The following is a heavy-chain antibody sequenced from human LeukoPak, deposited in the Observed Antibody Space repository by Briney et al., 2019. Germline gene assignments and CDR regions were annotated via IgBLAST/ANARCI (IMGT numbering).Heavy chain of an antibody. D-gene: IGHD3-10*01. CDR2: INHSGST. CDR3: ARGYYGSGSHCCHMDV. Sequence: SETLSLTCAVYAGSFSGYYWSWIRQPPGKGLEWIGEINHSGSTNYNSSLKSRVTISVDTSKNQFSLKLSSVTAADTAVYYCARGYYGSGSHCCHMDVWGKGTTITAS. J-gene: IGHJ6*03. CDR1: AGSFSGYY. V-gene: IGHV4-34*01.